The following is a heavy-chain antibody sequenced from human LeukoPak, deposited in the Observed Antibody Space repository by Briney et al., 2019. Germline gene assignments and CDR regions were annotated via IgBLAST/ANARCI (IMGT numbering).Heavy chain of an antibody. CDR1: GFTFSSYS. J-gene: IGHJ5*02. D-gene: IGHD3-9*01. Sequence: PGGSLRLSCAASGFTFSSYSMNWVRQAPGKGLEWVSYISSSSSTIYYADSVKGRFTISRDNAKNSLYLQMNSLRDEDTAVYYCARDGYRTYYDILTGRNWFDPWGQGTLVTVSS. CDR2: ISSSSSTI. V-gene: IGHV3-48*02. CDR3: ARDGYRTYYDILTGRNWFDP.